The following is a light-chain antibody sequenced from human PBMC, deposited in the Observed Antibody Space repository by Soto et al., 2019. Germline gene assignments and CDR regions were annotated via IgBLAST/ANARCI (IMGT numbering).Light chain of an antibody. CDR3: QHRRT. CDR2: DAS. Sequence: EIVLTQSPATLSLSPGERATLSCRASQSVSSYLAWYQQKPGQAPRLLIYDASNRATGIPARFSGSGSGTDFTLTIRSLEPEDFAVYYCQHRRTFGGGTKVEIK. CDR1: QSVSSY. J-gene: IGKJ4*01. V-gene: IGKV3-11*01.